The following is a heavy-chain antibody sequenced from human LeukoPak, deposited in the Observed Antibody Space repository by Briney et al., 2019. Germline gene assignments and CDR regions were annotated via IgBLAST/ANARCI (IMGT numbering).Heavy chain of an antibody. CDR3: ARGGYNWNYNYFDY. Sequence: SETLSLTCAVYGGSFSGYYWGWIRQPPGKGLEWIGEINHSGSTNYNPSLKSRVTISVDTSKNQFSLKLSSVTAADTAVYYCARGGYNWNYNYFDYWGQGTLVTVSS. CDR2: INHSGST. V-gene: IGHV4-34*01. D-gene: IGHD1-7*01. CDR1: GGSFSGYY. J-gene: IGHJ4*02.